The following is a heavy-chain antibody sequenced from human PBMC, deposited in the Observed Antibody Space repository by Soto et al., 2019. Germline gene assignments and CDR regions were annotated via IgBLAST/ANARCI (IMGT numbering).Heavy chain of an antibody. CDR1: GYSFTSYW. J-gene: IGHJ4*02. CDR3: ARHELVIAPLEY. V-gene: IGHV5-10-1*01. Sequence: ESLKISCKGSGYSFTSYWISWVRQMPGKGLEWTGRIDPSDSYTNYSPSFQGHVTISADKSISTAYLQWSSLKASDTAMYYCARHELVIAPLEYWGQGTLVTVSS. CDR2: IDPSDSYT. D-gene: IGHD1-26*01.